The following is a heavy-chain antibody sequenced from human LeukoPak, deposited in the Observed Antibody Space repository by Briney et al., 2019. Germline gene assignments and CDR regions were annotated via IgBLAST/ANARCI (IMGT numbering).Heavy chain of an antibody. CDR2: ISYDGSNK. CDR3: VFEGRADAFDI. CDR1: GFTFSSYG. Sequence: PGGSLRLSCAASGFTFSSYGMHWVRQAPGKGLEWVAVISYDGSNKYYADSVKGRFTISRDNSKNTLYLQMNSPRAEDTAVYYCVFEGRADAFDIWGQGTMVTVSS. J-gene: IGHJ3*02. V-gene: IGHV3-30*03. D-gene: IGHD3-10*01.